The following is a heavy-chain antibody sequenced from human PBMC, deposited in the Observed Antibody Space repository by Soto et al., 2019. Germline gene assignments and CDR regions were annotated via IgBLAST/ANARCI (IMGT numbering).Heavy chain of an antibody. V-gene: IGHV1-69*13. CDR2: IIPIFGTA. CDR1: GGTFSSYS. CDR3: ARDDNWFDP. Sequence: SSVNVSCKTSGGTFSSYSIIWVRQAPGQGLEWMGGIIPIFGTANYAQKFQGRVTITADESTSTAYMELSSLRSEDTAVYYCARDDNWFDPWGQGTLVTVSS. J-gene: IGHJ5*02.